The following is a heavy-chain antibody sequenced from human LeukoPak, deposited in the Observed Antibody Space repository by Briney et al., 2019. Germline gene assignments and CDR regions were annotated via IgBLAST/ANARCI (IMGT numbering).Heavy chain of an antibody. CDR3: ARDFQGY. CDR1: GFTFTTYS. CDR2: ISSTSSTM. Sequence: GGSLRLSCAASGFTFTTYSMNWVRQALGKGLEWVSYISSTSSTMYYADSVKGRFTISRDNSKNSLSLQMNSLRAEDTAVYYCARDFQGYWGQGTLVTVSS. J-gene: IGHJ4*02. V-gene: IGHV3-48*04.